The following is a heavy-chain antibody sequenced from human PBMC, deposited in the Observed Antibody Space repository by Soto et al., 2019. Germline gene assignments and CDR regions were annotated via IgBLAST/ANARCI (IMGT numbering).Heavy chain of an antibody. Sequence: VQLVESGGGVVQPGRSLRLSCGASGLTFSTYGFHWVRQAPGKGLEWVAVISNDVRNIHYAESVKGRFTISRDNSKNTLYLQMNSLRPNDTAVYYCVKDSLGGMTPVFMPGPDWGLGTLVTVSS. CDR2: ISNDVRNI. V-gene: IGHV3-30*18. CDR3: VKDSLGGMTPVFMPGPD. D-gene: IGHD2-2*01. CDR1: GLTFSTYG. J-gene: IGHJ4*02.